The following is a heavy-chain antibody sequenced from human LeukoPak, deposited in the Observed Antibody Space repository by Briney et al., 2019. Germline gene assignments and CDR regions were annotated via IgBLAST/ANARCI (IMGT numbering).Heavy chain of an antibody. CDR1: GFTFSSYW. J-gene: IGHJ4*01. D-gene: IGHD3-9*01. Sequence: GGSLRLSCAPSGFTFSSYWMSWVRQAPGKGLEWVANIKQDGSEKYYVDSVKGRFTISRDNAKNSLYLQMNTLRVEDTAVYYCAKWGDYDILTGYYDSDYWGHGTLVTVSS. V-gene: IGHV3-7*03. CDR2: IKQDGSEK. CDR3: AKWGDYDILTGYYDSDY.